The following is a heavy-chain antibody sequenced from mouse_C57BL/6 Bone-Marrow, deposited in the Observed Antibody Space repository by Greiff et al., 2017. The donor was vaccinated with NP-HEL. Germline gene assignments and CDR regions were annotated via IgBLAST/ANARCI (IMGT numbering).Heavy chain of an antibody. V-gene: IGHV2-2*01. CDR1: GFSLTSYG. Sequence: VQLQQSGPGLVQPSQSLSITCTVSGFSLTSYGVHWVRQSPGKGLEWLGVIWSGGSTDYNAAFISRLSISKDNSKSQVFFKMNRLQADDTAIYYCARGGVFDYWGQGTTLTVSS. CDR2: IWSGGST. CDR3: ARGGVFDY. J-gene: IGHJ2*01.